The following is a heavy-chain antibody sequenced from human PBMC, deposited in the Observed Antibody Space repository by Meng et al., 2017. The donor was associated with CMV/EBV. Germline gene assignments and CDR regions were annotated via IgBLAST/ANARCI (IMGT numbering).Heavy chain of an antibody. J-gene: IGHJ4*02. CDR2: IYYSGST. Sequence: QLWPPESGPGLVKPSETLSLTCTVSGGSISSSSYYWGWIRQPPGKGLEWIGSIYYSGSTYYNPSLKSRVTISVDTSKNQFSLKLSSVTAADTAVYYCARGGIAAAGLHWGQGTLVTVSS. CDR1: GGSISSSSYY. D-gene: IGHD6-13*01. V-gene: IGHV4-39*07. CDR3: ARGGIAAAGLH.